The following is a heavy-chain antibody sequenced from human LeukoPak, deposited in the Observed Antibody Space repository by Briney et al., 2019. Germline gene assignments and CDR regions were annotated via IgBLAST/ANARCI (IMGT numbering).Heavy chain of an antibody. CDR1: GGSISSGGYY. CDR3: ARVSIAVAGTPRRAFDI. CDR2: IYYSGST. D-gene: IGHD6-19*01. J-gene: IGHJ3*02. Sequence: PSETLSLTCTVSGGSISSGGYYWSWIRQHPGKGLEWIGYIYYSGSTYYNPSLKSRVTISVDTSKNQFSLKLSSVTAADTAVYYCARVSIAVAGTPRRAFDIWGQGTMVTVSS. V-gene: IGHV4-31*03.